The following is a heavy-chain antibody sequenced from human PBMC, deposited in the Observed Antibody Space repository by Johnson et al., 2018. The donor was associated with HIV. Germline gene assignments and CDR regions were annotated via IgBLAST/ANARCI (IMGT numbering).Heavy chain of an antibody. D-gene: IGHD2/OR15-2a*01. Sequence: QVQLVESGGGVVQPGRSLRLSCAASGFTFTIYTMHWVRQAPGKGLEWVAIISYDGSNKYYADSVKGRFTISRDNAKNTLFLQMHSLRAEDTAVYLCTRDGFPFVSLLW. CDR1: GFTFTIYT. CDR3: TRDGFPFVSLL. V-gene: IGHV3-30-3*01. CDR2: ISYDGSNK. J-gene: IGHJ2*01.